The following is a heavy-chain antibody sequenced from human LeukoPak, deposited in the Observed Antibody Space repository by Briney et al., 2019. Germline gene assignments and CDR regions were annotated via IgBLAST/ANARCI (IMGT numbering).Heavy chain of an antibody. CDR3: ARGASIAAAGTFTWDY. V-gene: IGHV1-18*01. CDR1: GYTFTSYG. Sequence: VKVSCKASGYTFTSYGISWVRQAPGQGLEWMGWISAHNGNTNYAQKLQGRVTMTTDTSTSTAYMELRSLRSDDTAVYYCARGASIAAAGTFTWDYWGQGTLVTVSS. J-gene: IGHJ4*02. D-gene: IGHD6-13*01. CDR2: ISAHNGNT.